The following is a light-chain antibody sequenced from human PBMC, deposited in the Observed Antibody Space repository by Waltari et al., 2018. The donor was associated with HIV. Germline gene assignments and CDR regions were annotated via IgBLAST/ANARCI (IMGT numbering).Light chain of an antibody. CDR3: LQHHSYPLT. CDR1: QAVSDD. J-gene: IGKJ4*01. Sequence: DIQMTQSPPSLSASIGERVTLTCRASQAVSDDLVWYQQTPGEAPRRLIYSASSVENGVPSRFSGSRAGEDFTLTITNLQPEDCATYYCLQHHSYPLTFGGGTKVEI. CDR2: SAS. V-gene: IGKV1-17*02.